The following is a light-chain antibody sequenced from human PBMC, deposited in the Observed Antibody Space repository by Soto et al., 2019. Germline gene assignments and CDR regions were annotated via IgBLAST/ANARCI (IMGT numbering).Light chain of an antibody. CDR1: SSDVGGYNY. Sequence: SALTQPSSVSGSPGHSITISCTGTSSDVGGYNYVSWYQQHPGKAPKLMIYVVSNRPSGVSNRFSGSKSGNTASLTISGLQAEDEADYYCSSYTSSFYVFGTGTKVTVL. V-gene: IGLV2-14*01. CDR3: SSYTSSFYV. J-gene: IGLJ1*01. CDR2: VVS.